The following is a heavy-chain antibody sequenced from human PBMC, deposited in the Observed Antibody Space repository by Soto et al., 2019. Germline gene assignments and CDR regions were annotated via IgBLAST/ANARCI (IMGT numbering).Heavy chain of an antibody. CDR3: AKGLYVTSYGMDV. CDR2: IYPSDSDT. D-gene: IGHD2-21*02. Sequence: GESLKISCPGFGYTFSHFWIAWVRQMPGKGLEWMGIIYPSDSDTRYSPSFQGQVTISVDKSITTAYLQWSRLEASDTAIYYCAKGLYVTSYGMDVWGQGTTVTVSS. V-gene: IGHV5-51*01. J-gene: IGHJ6*02. CDR1: GYTFSHFW.